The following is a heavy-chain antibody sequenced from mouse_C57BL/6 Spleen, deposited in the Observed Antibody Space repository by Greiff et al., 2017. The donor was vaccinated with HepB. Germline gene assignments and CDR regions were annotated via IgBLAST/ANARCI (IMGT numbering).Heavy chain of an antibody. V-gene: IGHV1-64*01. D-gene: IGHD2-5*01. Sequence: VQLQQPGAELVKPGASVKLSCKASGYTFTSYWMHWVKQRPGQGLEWIGMIQPNSGSTNYNEKFKSKATLTVDKSSSTAYMQLSSLTSEDSAVYYCARRRDSNYDAMDYWGQGTSVTVSS. CDR1: GYTFTSYW. CDR3: ARRRDSNYDAMDY. J-gene: IGHJ4*01. CDR2: IQPNSGST.